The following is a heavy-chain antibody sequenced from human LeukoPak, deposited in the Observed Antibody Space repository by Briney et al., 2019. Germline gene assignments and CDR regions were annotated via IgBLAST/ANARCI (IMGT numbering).Heavy chain of an antibody. CDR3: ARADRDYYDSSGYFDAFDI. Sequence: ASVKVSCEASGGTFSSYAISWVRQAPGQGLEWMGGIIPIFGTANYAQKFQGRVTITADKSTSTAYMELSSLRSEDTAVYHCARADRDYYDSSGYFDAFDIWGQGTMVTVSS. V-gene: IGHV1-69*06. CDR2: IIPIFGTA. J-gene: IGHJ3*02. D-gene: IGHD3-22*01. CDR1: GGTFSSYA.